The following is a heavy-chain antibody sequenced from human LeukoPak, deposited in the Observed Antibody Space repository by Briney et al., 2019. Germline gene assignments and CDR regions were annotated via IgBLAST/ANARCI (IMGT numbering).Heavy chain of an antibody. CDR2: ISGDGGTT. V-gene: IGHV3-43*02. CDR3: AKHNWNYDS. J-gene: IGHJ5*01. Sequence: PGGSLRLSCAASGFTLGTHCMTWVRQAPGKGLEWVSLISGDGGTTYYADSVKGRFTISRDNSKNSLYLQMSSLRTEDTALYYCAKHNWNYDSWGQGTLVTVSS. CDR1: GFTLGTHC. D-gene: IGHD1-1*01.